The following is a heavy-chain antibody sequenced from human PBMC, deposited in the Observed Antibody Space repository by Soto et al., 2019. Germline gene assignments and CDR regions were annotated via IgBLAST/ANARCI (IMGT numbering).Heavy chain of an antibody. CDR1: GGTISAYY. J-gene: IGHJ4*02. Sequence: PSETLSLTCSVSGGTISAYYWNWIRQSPGKGLEWIGYIHYSGSTSYNRSLESRVTISLNPSKTQFSLKLSSVTAADTAFYYCARNPKDFWNSYYFDSWGQGTLVTVSS. CDR2: IHYSGST. D-gene: IGHD3-3*01. V-gene: IGHV4-59*01. CDR3: ARNPKDFWNSYYFDS.